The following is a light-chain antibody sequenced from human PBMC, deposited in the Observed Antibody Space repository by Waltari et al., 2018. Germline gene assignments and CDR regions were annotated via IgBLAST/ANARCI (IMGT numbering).Light chain of an antibody. Sequence: QSALTQPRSVSGSPGQSVTISCTRTSNDVGAYNYVSWHQQHPGKAPKLMIYDVSNRPSGVPDRFSASKSGNTASLTISGLQAEDEADYYCCSYTGTYTHWVFGGGTKLTVL. CDR3: CSYTGTYTHWV. J-gene: IGLJ3*02. CDR1: SNDVGAYNY. V-gene: IGLV2-11*01. CDR2: DVS.